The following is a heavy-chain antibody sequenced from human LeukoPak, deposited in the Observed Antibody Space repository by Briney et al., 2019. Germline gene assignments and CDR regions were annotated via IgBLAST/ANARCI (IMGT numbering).Heavy chain of an antibody. D-gene: IGHD5-24*01. V-gene: IGHV5-10-1*01. CDR2: IDPSDSYT. CDR1: GYXFTSYW. CDR3: ASRPDGATWIDY. Sequence: GESLKISCNGSGYXFTSYWISWVRQMPGKGLEWMGRIDPSDSYTNYSPSFQGHVTISADKSISTAYLQWSSLKASDTAMYYCASRPDGATWIDYWGQGTLVTVSS. J-gene: IGHJ4*02.